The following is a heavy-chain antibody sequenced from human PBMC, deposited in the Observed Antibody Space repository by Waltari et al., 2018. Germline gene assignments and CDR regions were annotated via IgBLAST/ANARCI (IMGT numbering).Heavy chain of an antibody. V-gene: IGHV1-69*05. D-gene: IGHD3-10*01. CDR3: ACRPIMGQGGVAGMDV. J-gene: IGHJ6*02. CDR2: CIPNFGTA. CDR1: GCTFSSYA. Sequence: QVQLVQSGAGVVKPGSSVTVSCKASGCTFSSYAMRWVRAAPGQGLVRKGGCIPNFGTANNEQKFQGRETKPTDETMSTADMQLSRLRAEDSAVYYCACRPIMGQGGVAGMDVWGQGNTVTVSS.